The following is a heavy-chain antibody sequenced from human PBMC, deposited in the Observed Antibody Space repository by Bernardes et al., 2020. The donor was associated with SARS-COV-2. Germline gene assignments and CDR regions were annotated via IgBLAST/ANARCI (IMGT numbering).Heavy chain of an antibody. CDR1: GGSVSSGDYY. J-gene: IGHJ6*02. V-gene: IGHV4-61*08. D-gene: IGHD3-22*01. CDR3: ARDLPDYFDSGGYYRPQYYDSGMNV. Sequence: SETLSLTCIVSGGSVSSGDYYWSWLRQPPGKGLEWIGCVSYSGTTNYNPSLKSRVTISLDTSKNQFSLKLTSVTAADTALYYCARDLPDYFDSGGYYRPQYYDSGMNVWGQGTTVTVSS. CDR2: VSYSGTT.